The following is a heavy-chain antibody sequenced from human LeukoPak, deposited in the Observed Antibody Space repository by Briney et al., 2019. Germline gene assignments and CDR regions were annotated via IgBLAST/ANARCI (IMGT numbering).Heavy chain of an antibody. CDR2: ITHSGST. J-gene: IGHJ4*02. V-gene: IGHV4-34*01. Sequence: PSETLSLTCAVYGVSLSGYYWSWLRQPPGKGPEWMGEITHSGSTNYNPSLKSRVSISADTSKNQFSLKLSSVTAADTAVYYCARTGETAMDSRGLFDYWGQGTLVTVSS. D-gene: IGHD5-18*01. CDR3: ARTGETAMDSRGLFDY. CDR1: GVSLSGYY.